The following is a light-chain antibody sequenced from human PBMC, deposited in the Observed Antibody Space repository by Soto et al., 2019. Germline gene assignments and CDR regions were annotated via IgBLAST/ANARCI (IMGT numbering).Light chain of an antibody. CDR3: QQYHNTPIT. Sequence: EIVMTQSPATLSVSPGERATLSCRASQSVSSDFLAWYQEKPGQAPRLLIYGASSRATGIPDRFSGSGSGTDFTLTISRLEPEDFAVYYCQQYHNTPITFGQGTRLEI. V-gene: IGKV3-20*01. CDR2: GAS. J-gene: IGKJ5*01. CDR1: QSVSSDF.